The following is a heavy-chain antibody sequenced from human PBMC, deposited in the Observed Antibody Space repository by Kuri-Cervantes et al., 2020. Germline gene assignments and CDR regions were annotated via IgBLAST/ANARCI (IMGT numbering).Heavy chain of an antibody. CDR1: GFTFSSYD. D-gene: IGHD3-10*01. V-gene: IGHV3-13*01. CDR2: ISTAGDT. Sequence: GSLRLSCAASGFTFSSYDMHWVRQATGKGLEWVSAISTAGDTYYPGSVKGRFTISRENAKNSLYLEMNSLRAEDTAVYYCARGEGGSGSYYKAQTDYWGQGTLVTVSS. CDR3: ARGEGGSGSYYKAQTDY. J-gene: IGHJ4*02.